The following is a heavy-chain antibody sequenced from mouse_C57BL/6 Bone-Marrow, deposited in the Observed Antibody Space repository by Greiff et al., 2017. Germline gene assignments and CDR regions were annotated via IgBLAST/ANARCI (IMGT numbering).Heavy chain of an antibody. CDR2: ISDGGSYT. V-gene: IGHV5-4*01. CDR3: ARGDPYYGRDYWYFDV. J-gene: IGHJ1*03. Sequence: EVQRVESGGGLVKPGGSLKLSCAASGFTFSSYAMSWVRQTPEKRLEWVATISDGGSYTYYPDNVKGRFTISRDNAKNNLYLQMSHLKSEDTAMYYCARGDPYYGRDYWYFDVWGKGTTVTVSS. D-gene: IGHD1-1*01. CDR1: GFTFSSYA.